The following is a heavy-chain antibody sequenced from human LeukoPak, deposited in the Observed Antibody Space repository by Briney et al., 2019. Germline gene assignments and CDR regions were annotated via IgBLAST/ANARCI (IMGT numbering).Heavy chain of an antibody. D-gene: IGHD2-2*01. Sequence: GGSLRLSCAASGFTFSLYAMYWVRQAPGKGLEWVSYINDDSSDIHHAGSVRGRFTISRDDARKTLYLQLSSLRVEDMAVYYCARDTFQPGLIDSWGQGTLVTVSS. CDR3: ARDTFQPGLIDS. V-gene: IGHV3-21*05. CDR2: INDDSSDI. J-gene: IGHJ4*02. CDR1: GFTFSLYA.